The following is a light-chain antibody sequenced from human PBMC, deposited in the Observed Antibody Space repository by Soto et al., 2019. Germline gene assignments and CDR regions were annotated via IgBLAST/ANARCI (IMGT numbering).Light chain of an antibody. CDR2: GAS. Sequence: EIVLTQSPVPLSLSPGERATLSCRASQSVSSSYLAWYQQKPGQAPRLLIYGASSRATGIPDRFSGSGSGTEFTLTISSLQPDDFATYYCQQYNSYSRTFGQGTKVDIK. CDR3: QQYNSYSRT. CDR1: QSVSSSY. J-gene: IGKJ1*01. V-gene: IGKV3-20*01.